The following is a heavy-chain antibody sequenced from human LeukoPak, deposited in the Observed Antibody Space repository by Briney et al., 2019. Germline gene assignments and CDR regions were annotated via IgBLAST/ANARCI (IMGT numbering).Heavy chain of an antibody. V-gene: IGHV4-59*08. CDR2: IYYSGST. J-gene: IGHJ4*02. Sequence: SETLSLTCTVSGGSISSYYWSWIRQPPGKGLEGIGYIYYSGSTNYNPSLKSRLTISVDTSKNQFSLKLSSVTAADTAVYYCARHYCSSTSCRNANFDYWGQGTLVTVSS. CDR1: GGSISSYY. CDR3: ARHYCSSTSCRNANFDY. D-gene: IGHD2-2*01.